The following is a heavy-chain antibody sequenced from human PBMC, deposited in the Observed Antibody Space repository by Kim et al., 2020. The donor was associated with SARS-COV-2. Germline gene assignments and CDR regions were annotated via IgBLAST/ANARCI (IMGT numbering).Heavy chain of an antibody. CDR3: AKSRNYYDSSGYCDY. CDR2: ISWDGGST. CDR1: GFTFDDYT. J-gene: IGHJ4*02. V-gene: IGHV3-43*01. Sequence: GGSLRLSCAASGFTFDDYTMHWVRQAPGKGLEWVSLISWDGGSTYYADSVKGRFTISRDNSKNSLYLQMNSLRTEDTALYYCAKSRNYYDSSGYCDYWGQGTLVTVSS. D-gene: IGHD3-22*01.